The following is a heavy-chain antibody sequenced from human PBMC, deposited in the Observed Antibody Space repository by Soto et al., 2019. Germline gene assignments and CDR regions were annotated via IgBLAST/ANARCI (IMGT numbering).Heavy chain of an antibody. J-gene: IGHJ6*02. CDR1: GGSISSYY. CDR2: IYYSGST. D-gene: IGHD5-18*01. V-gene: IGHV4-59*01. CDR3: ARDLQLWRGPHGMDV. Sequence: SETLSLTCTVSGGSISSYYRSWIRQPPGKGLEWIGYIYYSGSTNYNPPLKSRVTISVDTSKNQFSLKLSSVTAADTAVYYCARDLQLWRGPHGMDVWGQGTTVTVSS.